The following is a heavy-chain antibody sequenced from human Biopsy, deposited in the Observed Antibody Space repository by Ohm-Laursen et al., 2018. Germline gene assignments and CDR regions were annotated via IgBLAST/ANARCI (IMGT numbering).Heavy chain of an antibody. CDR2: FDAEDGET. CDR1: GSSFTDFS. D-gene: IGHD2-15*01. J-gene: IGHJ4*02. Sequence: GASVKVSCNASGSSFTDFSIHWVRQTPGKGLQWMGGFDAEDGETLQSQHFLGRVTMTADTSKDTTFMELSSLTSDDTAVYYCATAPLLVAASFDSWGQGTLVTVSS. V-gene: IGHV1-24*01. CDR3: ATAPLLVAASFDS.